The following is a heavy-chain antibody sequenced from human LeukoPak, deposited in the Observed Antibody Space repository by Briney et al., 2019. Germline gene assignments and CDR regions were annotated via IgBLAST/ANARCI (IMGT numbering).Heavy chain of an antibody. J-gene: IGHJ4*02. D-gene: IGHD6-13*01. CDR3: ARSYSSSWYL. V-gene: IGHV3-48*04. CDR2: ISSSSSTI. CDR1: GFTFSSYS. Sequence: PGGSLRLSCAASGFTFSSYSMNWVRQAPGKGLEWVSYISSSSSTIYYADSVKGRFTISRDNAKNSLYLQMNSLRAEDTAVYYCARSYSSSWYLWGQGTLVTVSS.